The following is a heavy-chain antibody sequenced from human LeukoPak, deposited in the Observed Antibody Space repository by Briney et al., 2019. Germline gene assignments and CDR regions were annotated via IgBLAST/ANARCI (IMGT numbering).Heavy chain of an antibody. V-gene: IGHV4-34*01. CDR3: ARVGYCGGDCYPLDY. CDR1: GGSLSGYY. Sequence: SETLSLTCAIYGGSLSGYYWSWIRQPPGKGLEWIGEINHRGSTNYNPSLKSRVTISVDTSRNSFSLEMSSVTAADTAVYYCARVGYCGGDCYPLDYWGQGTLVTVSS. CDR2: INHRGST. J-gene: IGHJ4*02. D-gene: IGHD2-21*02.